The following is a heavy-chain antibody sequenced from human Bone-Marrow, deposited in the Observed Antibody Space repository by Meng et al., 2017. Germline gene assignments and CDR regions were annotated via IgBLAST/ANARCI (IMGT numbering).Heavy chain of an antibody. D-gene: IGHD2-2*01. CDR2: INSVTGNP. CDR3: TRDGYSDCSSTSCFDY. Sequence: LAQAGAEVKTPGSSGKVSCNASGGTFSSYAISWVRQAPGQGLEWMGWINSVTGNPTYARGFTGRFVFSLHTSVSTAYLQISSLKTDDTAMYYCTRDGYSDCSSTSCFDYWGQATLVTVSS. J-gene: IGHJ4*02. CDR1: GGTFSSYA. V-gene: IGHV7-4-1*02.